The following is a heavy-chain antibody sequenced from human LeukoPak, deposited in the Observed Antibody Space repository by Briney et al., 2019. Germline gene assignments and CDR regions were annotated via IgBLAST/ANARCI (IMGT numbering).Heavy chain of an antibody. J-gene: IGHJ4*02. Sequence: GGSLRLSCAASGFTFSSYWMNWVRQAPGKGLVWVSRIASDGSSTTYADSVKGRFSISRDNAKNTLYLQVNSLRVEDTAVYYCARGRPHGNDYWGQGTLVTVSS. V-gene: IGHV3-74*01. CDR3: ARGRPHGNDY. CDR2: IASDGSST. D-gene: IGHD4-23*01. CDR1: GFTFSSYW.